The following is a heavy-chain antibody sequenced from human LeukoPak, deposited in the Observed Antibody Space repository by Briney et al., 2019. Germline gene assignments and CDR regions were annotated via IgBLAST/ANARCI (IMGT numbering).Heavy chain of an antibody. Sequence: ASVKVSCKASGYTFTSYGISWVQQAPGQGLEWMGWISAYNGNTNYAQKLQGRVTMTTDTSTSTAYMELRSLRSDDTAVYYCARDRYGYDSRGYYKFDYWGQGTLVTVSS. CDR1: GYTFTSYG. J-gene: IGHJ4*02. V-gene: IGHV1-18*01. D-gene: IGHD3-22*01. CDR2: ISAYNGNT. CDR3: ARDRYGYDSRGYYKFDY.